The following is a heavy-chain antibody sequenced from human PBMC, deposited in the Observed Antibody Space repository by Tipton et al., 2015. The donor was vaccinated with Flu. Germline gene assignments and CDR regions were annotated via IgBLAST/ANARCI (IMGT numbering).Heavy chain of an antibody. D-gene: IGHD1-1*01. V-gene: IGHV4-39*07. CDR1: GDSISTTIYY. CDR3: ARDLWNDRRAYYYYGVDV. Sequence: LRLSCTVSGDSISTTIYYWGWVRQPPGKGLEWIGSIYSSGTTYYNPSLKSRVTISVDSSKNEFSLTLASLTAADTAVYYCARDLWNDRRAYYYYGVDVWGQGTTVTVSS. J-gene: IGHJ6*02. CDR2: IYSSGTT.